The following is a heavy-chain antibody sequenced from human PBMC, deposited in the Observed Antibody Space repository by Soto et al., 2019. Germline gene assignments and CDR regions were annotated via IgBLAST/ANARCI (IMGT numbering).Heavy chain of an antibody. J-gene: IGHJ4*02. CDR1: RFTFNNYS. CDR3: ARADGPLPVTLLGF. Sequence: EVRLLESGGGLVQPGGSLTLSCATSRFTFNNYSMSWVRQAPGKGLEWVSSINRGGGPYYADSVKGRFTISRDNSKNMLYLRMNSLRADDTAVYFCARADGPLPVTLLGFWGQGTLVTVSS. V-gene: IGHV3-23*01. CDR2: INRGGGP. D-gene: IGHD5-18*01.